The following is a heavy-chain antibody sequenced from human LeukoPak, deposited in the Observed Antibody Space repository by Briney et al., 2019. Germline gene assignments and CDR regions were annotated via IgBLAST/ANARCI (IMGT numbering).Heavy chain of an antibody. CDR1: GFTLSSYS. V-gene: IGHV3-48*01. CDR3: AKDAKWELQYYFDY. J-gene: IGHJ4*02. D-gene: IGHD1-26*01. CDR2: ISSSSTNI. Sequence: GGTLRLSCAASGFTLSSYSMNWVRQAPGKGLEWVSYISSSSTNIYYADSVKGRFTISRDNSKNTLYLQMNSLRAEDTAVYYCAKDAKWELQYYFDYWGQGTLVTVSS.